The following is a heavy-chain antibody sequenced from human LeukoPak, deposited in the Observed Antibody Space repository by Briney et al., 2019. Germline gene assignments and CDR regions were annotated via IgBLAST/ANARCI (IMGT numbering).Heavy chain of an antibody. CDR2: IYHSGST. CDR1: GGSFSGYY. D-gene: IGHD4-23*01. Sequence: PSETLSLTCAVYGGSFSGYYWGWIRQPPGKGLEWIGSIYHSGSTYYNPSLKSRVTISVDTSKNQFSLKLSSVTAADTAVYYCARAVVTLSIAACTNWFDPWGQGTLVTVSS. CDR3: ARAVVTLSIAACTNWFDP. J-gene: IGHJ5*02. V-gene: IGHV4-38-2*01.